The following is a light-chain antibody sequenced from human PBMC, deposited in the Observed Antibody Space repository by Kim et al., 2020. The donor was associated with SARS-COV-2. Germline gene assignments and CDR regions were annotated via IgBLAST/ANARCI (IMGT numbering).Light chain of an antibody. CDR2: DAF. J-gene: IGKJ4*01. CDR3: QHRSNWPLT. Sequence: EIVLTQSPATLSLSPGERATLSCGASQSISSYLAWYQQKPGQAPRLLIYDAFKRATGIPARFSGSGSGTDFTLTISSLEPEDFAVYYCQHRSNWPLTFGGGTKVEIK. V-gene: IGKV3-11*01. CDR1: QSISSY.